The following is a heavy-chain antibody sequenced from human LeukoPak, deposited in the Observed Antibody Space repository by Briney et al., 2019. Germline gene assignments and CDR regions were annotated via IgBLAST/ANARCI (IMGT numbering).Heavy chain of an antibody. CDR1: GFTFSSYS. V-gene: IGHV3-48*01. J-gene: IGHJ4*02. CDR2: ISSSSSTI. Sequence: SGGSLRLSCAASGFTFSSYSMNWVRQAPGKGLEWVSYISSSSSTIYYADSVKGRFTISRDNAKNSLYLQMNSLRAEDTAVYYCARESPIDYWGQGTLVTVSS. CDR3: ARESPIDY.